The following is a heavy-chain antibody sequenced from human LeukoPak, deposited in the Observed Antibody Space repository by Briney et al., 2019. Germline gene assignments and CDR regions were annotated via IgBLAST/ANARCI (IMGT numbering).Heavy chain of an antibody. Sequence: ASVKVSCKASGYTFANYGINWVRQAPGQGFEWMGWMNPNSAKTLYAQKFQGRLTMARSTSISTAYMELSSLRSEDTAVYYCARWGSDRLDYWGQGTLVTVSS. J-gene: IGHJ4*02. CDR1: GYTFANYG. V-gene: IGHV1-8*01. D-gene: IGHD3-16*01. CDR2: MNPNSAKT. CDR3: ARWGSDRLDY.